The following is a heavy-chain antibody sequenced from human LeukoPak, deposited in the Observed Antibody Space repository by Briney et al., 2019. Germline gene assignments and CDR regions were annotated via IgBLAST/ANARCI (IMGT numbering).Heavy chain of an antibody. D-gene: IGHD5-18*01. CDR1: GYTFTGYY. V-gene: IGHV1-2*02. CDR3: AREQDVGMVSALDY. Sequence: ASVKVSCKPSGYTFTGYYMHWVRQAPGLGLEWMGWINPNSGDTNYAQKFQGRVTMTRDTSISIAYMELSRLRSDDTAVYYCAREQDVGMVSALDYWGQGTLVTVSS. CDR2: INPNSGDT. J-gene: IGHJ4*02.